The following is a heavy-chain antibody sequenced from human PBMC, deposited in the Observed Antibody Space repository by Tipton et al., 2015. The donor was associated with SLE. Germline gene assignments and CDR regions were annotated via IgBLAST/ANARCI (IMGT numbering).Heavy chain of an antibody. Sequence: TLSLTCTVSGGSISSYYWSWIRQPPGKGLEWIGYIYYSGSTNYNPSLKSRVTISVSTSKNQFSLKLSSVTAADTAVYYCARLMMGPVIVVVPAGEGTARGVYNWFDPWGQGTLATVSS. CDR2: IYYSGST. D-gene: IGHD2-2*01. J-gene: IGHJ5*02. CDR1: GGSISSYY. V-gene: IGHV4-59*01. CDR3: ARLMMGPVIVVVPAGEGTARGVYNWFDP.